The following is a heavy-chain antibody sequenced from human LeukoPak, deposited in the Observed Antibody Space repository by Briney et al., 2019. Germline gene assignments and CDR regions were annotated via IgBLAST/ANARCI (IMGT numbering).Heavy chain of an antibody. CDR2: ISAHHGYT. CDR3: ARVRATIPYNWFDP. D-gene: IGHD1-26*01. CDR1: GYTFINYG. J-gene: IGHJ5*02. Sequence: VASVKVSCKASGYTFINYGINWMRQAPGQGLEWLGWISAHHGYTKYAQKVQGRVTMTTDTSTSTAYMELRSLRSDDTAVYYCARVRATIPYNWFDPWGQGTLVTVSS. V-gene: IGHV1-18*01.